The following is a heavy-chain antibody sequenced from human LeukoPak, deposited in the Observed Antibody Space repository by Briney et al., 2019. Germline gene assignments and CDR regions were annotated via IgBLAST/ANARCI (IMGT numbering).Heavy chain of an antibody. J-gene: IGHJ4*02. V-gene: IGHV4-39*01. CDR1: GGSISSTYF. CDR2: IHYSGTT. CDR3: ARLGYCSGGSCQHDF. D-gene: IGHD2-15*01. Sequence: SETLSLTCTVSGGSISSTYFWAWIRQPPGKGLEWIATIHYSGTTYCKPSLRSRVTISVDTSANQFSLKLTSVTAADTAVYFCARLGYCSGGSCQHDFWGQGTLVTVSS.